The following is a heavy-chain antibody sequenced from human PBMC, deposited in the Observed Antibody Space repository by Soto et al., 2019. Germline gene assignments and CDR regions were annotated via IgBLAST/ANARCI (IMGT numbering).Heavy chain of an antibody. Sequence: QVQLQQSGPGLVKPSQTLSLTCAISGDSVSRNSVAWNWIRQSPSRGLEWLGRTYNTSTWYNDYAVSVRSRITIKPDTSKNQVSMQLNSVTPEDTAVYYCAREFRNAFDFWGQGTMVTVSS. V-gene: IGHV6-1*01. J-gene: IGHJ3*01. CDR1: GDSVSRNSVA. CDR3: AREFRNAFDF. CDR2: TYNTSTWYN.